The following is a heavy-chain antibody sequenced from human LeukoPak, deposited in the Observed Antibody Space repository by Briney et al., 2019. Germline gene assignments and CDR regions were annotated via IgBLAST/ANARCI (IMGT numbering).Heavy chain of an antibody. CDR1: GGSISSGGYY. CDR2: IYHSGST. CDR3: ARDGRYYGSGRSTDDY. J-gene: IGHJ4*02. Sequence: PSETLSLTCTVSGGSISSGGYYWSRIRQPPGKGLEWIGYIYHSGSTYYNPSLKSRVTKSVDGSKNQFSLKLSSVTAADTAVYYCARDGRYYGSGRSTDDYWGQGTLVTVSS. D-gene: IGHD3-10*01. V-gene: IGHV4-30-2*01.